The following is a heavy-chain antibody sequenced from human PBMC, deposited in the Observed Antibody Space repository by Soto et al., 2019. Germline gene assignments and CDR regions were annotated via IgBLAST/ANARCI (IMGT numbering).Heavy chain of an antibody. CDR1: GGTFSSYA. V-gene: IGHV1-69*01. J-gene: IGHJ6*02. Sequence: QVQLVQSGAEVKKPGSSVKVSCKASGGTFSSYAISWVRQAPGHGLEWMGGIIPIFGTANYAQKYQGRVTITTDESTSTLYMDLSSLISEDTAVYYCARGKYDRSGYYNLQGHYGMVVWGQGTTVTVSS. CDR3: ARGKYDRSGYYNLQGHYGMVV. CDR2: IIPIFGTA. D-gene: IGHD3-22*01.